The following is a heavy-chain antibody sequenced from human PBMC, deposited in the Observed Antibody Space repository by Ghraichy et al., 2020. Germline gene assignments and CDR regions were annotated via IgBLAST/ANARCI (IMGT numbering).Heavy chain of an antibody. CDR3: ARSLVRGVRYFDY. V-gene: IGHV1-2*02. J-gene: IGHJ4*02. Sequence: KVSCKASGYTFTGYYMHWVRQAPGQGPEWMGWINPDNGGTNYAQKFKGRVTMTRDTSINTAYMEVSRLRSDDTAVYFCARSLVRGVRYFDYWGQGTLVTVSS. CDR1: GYTFTGYY. CDR2: INPDNGGT. D-gene: IGHD3-10*01.